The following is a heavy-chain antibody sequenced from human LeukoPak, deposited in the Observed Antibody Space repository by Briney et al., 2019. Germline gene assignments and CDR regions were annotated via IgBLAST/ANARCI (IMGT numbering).Heavy chain of an antibody. V-gene: IGHV4-59*01. J-gene: IGHJ4*02. Sequence: PSETLSLTCIVPGGSISSNYWSWIRQPPGKGLEWIGYIYYSGSTNYNPSLKSRVTISVDTSKNQFSLKLSSVTAADTAVYYCARAKGGRYYFDYWGQGTLVTVSS. CDR2: IYYSGST. CDR3: ARAKGGRYYFDY. D-gene: IGHD3-16*01. CDR1: GGSISSNY.